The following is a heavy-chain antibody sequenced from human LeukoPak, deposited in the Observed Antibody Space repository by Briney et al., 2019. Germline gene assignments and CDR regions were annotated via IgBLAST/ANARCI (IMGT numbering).Heavy chain of an antibody. D-gene: IGHD6-13*01. V-gene: IGHV4-61*02. CDR1: GGSISSSSYY. Sequence: SETLSLTCTVSGGSISSSSYYWSWLRQPAGKGLVWIGRIYTSGSTNYNPSLKSRVTMSVDTSKNQFSLKLSSVTAADTAVYYCARDGAPYSSSSYDAFDIWGQGTMVTVSS. J-gene: IGHJ3*02. CDR3: ARDGAPYSSSSYDAFDI. CDR2: IYTSGST.